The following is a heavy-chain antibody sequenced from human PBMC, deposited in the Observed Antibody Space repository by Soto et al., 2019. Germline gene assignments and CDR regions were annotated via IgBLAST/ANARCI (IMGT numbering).Heavy chain of an antibody. CDR2: IYYSGST. D-gene: IGHD4-17*01. J-gene: IGHJ3*02. CDR1: GGSISSGGYY. Sequence: QVQLQESGPGLVKPSQTLSLTCTVSGGSISSGGYYWSWIRQHPGKGLEWIGYIYYSGSTYYNPSLKSRVTISVDTSKNQFSLKLSSVTAADTAVYYSAGENGDYESLAFDIWGQGTMVTVSS. CDR3: AGENGDYESLAFDI. V-gene: IGHV4-31*03.